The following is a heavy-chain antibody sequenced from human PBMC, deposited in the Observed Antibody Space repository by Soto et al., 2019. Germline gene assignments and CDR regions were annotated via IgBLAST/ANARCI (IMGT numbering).Heavy chain of an antibody. D-gene: IGHD3-3*01. CDR1: GFTFSSYA. V-gene: IGHV3-23*01. J-gene: IGHJ4*02. CDR3: AKGSLGVVMSILRPLYFDY. CDR2: ISGSGGST. Sequence: GGSLRLSCAASGFTFSSYAMSWVRQAPGKGLEWVSAISGSGGSTYYADSVKGRFTISRDNSKNTLYLQMNSLRAEDTAVYYCAKGSLGVVMSILRPLYFDYWGQGTLVTVSS.